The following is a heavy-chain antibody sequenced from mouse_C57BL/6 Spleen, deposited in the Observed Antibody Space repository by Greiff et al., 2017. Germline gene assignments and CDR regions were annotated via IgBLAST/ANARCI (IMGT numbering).Heavy chain of an antibody. V-gene: IGHV14-4*01. CDR1: GFNINDDY. CDR3: TKGFTTVVFDY. D-gene: IGHD1-1*01. J-gene: IGHJ2*01. CDR2: IDPENRDT. Sequence: VQLQQPGAELVRPGASVKLSCTASGFNINDDYMHWVKQRPEQGLEWIGWIDPENRDTEYAPKFQGKATITADTSSNTAYLQLSSLTSEDTSVYYCTKGFTTVVFDYWGQGTTLTVSS.